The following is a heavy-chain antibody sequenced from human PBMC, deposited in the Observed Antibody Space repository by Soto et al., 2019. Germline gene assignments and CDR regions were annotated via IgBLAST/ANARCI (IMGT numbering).Heavy chain of an antibody. Sequence: QVQLVQSGAEVKKPGASVKVSCKVSGYTLTELSMHWVRQAPGKGLEWMGGFDPEDGETIYAQKFQGRVTMTEDTSTDTAYMERSSLRSEDTAVYYCATREADRYYDFWSGYLGYGMDVWGQGTTVTVSS. CDR1: GYTLTELS. CDR3: ATREADRYYDFWSGYLGYGMDV. V-gene: IGHV1-24*01. J-gene: IGHJ6*02. CDR2: FDPEDGET. D-gene: IGHD3-3*01.